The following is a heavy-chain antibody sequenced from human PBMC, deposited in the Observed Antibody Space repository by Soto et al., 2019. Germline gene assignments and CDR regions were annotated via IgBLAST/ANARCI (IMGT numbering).Heavy chain of an antibody. D-gene: IGHD3-22*01. CDR3: AVKMFENRSGSKVDY. CDR1: GYTVTSYG. J-gene: IGHJ4*02. Sequence: QVQLVQSGAEVKKPGASVKVSCKASGYTVTSYGISWVRQAPGQGLEWMGWISAYTGNTNYAQKLQGRVTLTTDTSTSTAYMELRSLRSDDTAVYYCAVKMFENRSGSKVDYWGQGTLVTVSS. V-gene: IGHV1-18*01. CDR2: ISAYTGNT.